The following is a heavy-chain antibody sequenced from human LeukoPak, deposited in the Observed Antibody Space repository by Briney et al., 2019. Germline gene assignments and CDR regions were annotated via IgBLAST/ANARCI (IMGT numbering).Heavy chain of an antibody. J-gene: IGHJ3*02. D-gene: IGHD5-18*01. Sequence: EASVKVSCKASGYTFTSYGISWVRQAPGQGLEWMGWISAYNGNTNYAQKLQGRVTMTTDTSTSTAYMELRSLRSDDTAVYYCARAHTAMVEDDAFDIWGQGTMVTVSS. CDR3: ARAHTAMVEDDAFDI. CDR1: GYTFTSYG. CDR2: ISAYNGNT. V-gene: IGHV1-18*01.